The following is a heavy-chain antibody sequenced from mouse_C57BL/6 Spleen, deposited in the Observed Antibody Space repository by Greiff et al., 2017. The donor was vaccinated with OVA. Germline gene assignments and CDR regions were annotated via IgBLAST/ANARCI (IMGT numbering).Heavy chain of an antibody. CDR1: GFTFSSYA. V-gene: IGHV5-4*01. CDR3: ARDDYGSSYWYFDV. CDR2: ISDGGSYT. Sequence: EVQRVESGGGLVKPGGSLKLSCAASGFTFSSYAMSWVRQTPEKRLEWVATISDGGSYTSYPDNVKGRFTISRDNAKNNLYLQMSHLKSEDTAMYYCARDDYGSSYWYFDVWGTGTTVTVSS. J-gene: IGHJ1*03. D-gene: IGHD1-1*01.